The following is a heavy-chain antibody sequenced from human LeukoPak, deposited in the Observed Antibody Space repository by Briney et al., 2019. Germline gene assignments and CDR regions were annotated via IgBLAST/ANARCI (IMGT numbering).Heavy chain of an antibody. Sequence: SETLSLTCTVSGGSMSSYYWSWIRQPPGEGLEWIGYINYSGSTTYNPSLRSRVTMSVDTSKNQFSLKLTSVTAADTAVYHCARGANYGDYGLDAFDVWGQGTMLTVSS. J-gene: IGHJ3*01. CDR1: GGSMSSYY. CDR3: ARGANYGDYGLDAFDV. V-gene: IGHV4-59*01. D-gene: IGHD4-17*01. CDR2: INYSGST.